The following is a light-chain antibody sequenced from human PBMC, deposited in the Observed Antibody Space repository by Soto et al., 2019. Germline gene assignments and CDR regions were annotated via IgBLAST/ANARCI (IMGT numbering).Light chain of an antibody. CDR2: DAS. V-gene: IGKV3-20*01. J-gene: IGKJ1*01. CDR3: HQYASSPQT. Sequence: EIVLTQSPGTLSLSPGERATLSCGASQSIAKNYLAWYQQENGQAPRILIYDASTRATGIPDRFSGSGSGTDFTLPISRLEHEDVAVYYCHQYASSPQTFGQGTKVEIK. CDR1: QSIAKNY.